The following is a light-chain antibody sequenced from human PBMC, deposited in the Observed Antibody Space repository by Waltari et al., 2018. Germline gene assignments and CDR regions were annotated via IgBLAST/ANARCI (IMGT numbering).Light chain of an antibody. J-gene: IGLJ3*02. V-gene: IGLV1-40*01. Sequence: SVLTQPPSVAGAPGPRGPLPRTGGRSNIAARFEAPWYQQFPGTAPKLLIYENTHRPSGVPDRFSGSKSGTSASLAITGLQAEDEADYYCQAYDHSLNGWVFGEGTKLTVL. CDR2: ENT. CDR1: RSNIAARFE. CDR3: QAYDHSLNGWV.